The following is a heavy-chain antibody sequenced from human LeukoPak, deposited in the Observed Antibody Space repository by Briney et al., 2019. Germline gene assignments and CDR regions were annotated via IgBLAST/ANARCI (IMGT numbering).Heavy chain of an antibody. CDR1: GGSFSDYY. J-gene: IGHJ4*02. CDR2: INHSGTT. Sequence: SETLSLTCAVYGGSFSDYYWNWIRQPPGKGLEWIGEINHSGTTNYNPSLKSRVTISVDKSKNQFSLKLSSVTAADTAVYYCAGDIPGHSSGWPSWFDYWGQGTLVTVSS. D-gene: IGHD6-19*01. CDR3: AGDIPGHSSGWPSWFDY. V-gene: IGHV4-34*01.